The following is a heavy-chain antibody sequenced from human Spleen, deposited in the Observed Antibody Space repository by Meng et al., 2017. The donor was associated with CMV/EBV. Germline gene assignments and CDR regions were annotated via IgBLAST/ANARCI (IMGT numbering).Heavy chain of an antibody. J-gene: IGHJ4*02. Sequence: GESLKISCSSSRFTLSGYSLNWVRQAPGKGLDWVAVISSGGTTYYADSVKGRFTISRDNSKNTVFLQMNSLRGEDTALYYCARVLKDSTWLQLGFDSWGQGTLVTVSS. CDR1: RFTLSGYS. V-gene: IGHV3-53*01. CDR3: ARVLKDSTWLQLGFDS. D-gene: IGHD5-24*01. CDR2: ISSGGTT.